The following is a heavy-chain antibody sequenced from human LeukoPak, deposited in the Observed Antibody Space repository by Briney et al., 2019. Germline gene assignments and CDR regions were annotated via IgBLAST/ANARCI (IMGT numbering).Heavy chain of an antibody. Sequence: SETLSLTCTVSRGPPPRYPSSSPPPPPPTRPPPIPPPSPPPLPHHTPPLKSRVTISLDTSKNHFSLKLRSVTAADTALYFCARGLVLATDDAFDIWGQGTLVTVSS. CDR3: ARGLVLATDDAFDI. V-gene: IGHV4-4*07. D-gene: IGHD5-12*01. CDR2: PSPPPLP. J-gene: IGHJ3*02. CDR1: RGPPPRYP.